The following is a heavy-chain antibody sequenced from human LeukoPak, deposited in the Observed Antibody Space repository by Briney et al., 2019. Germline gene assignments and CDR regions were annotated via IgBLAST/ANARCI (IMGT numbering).Heavy chain of an antibody. J-gene: IGHJ4*02. CDR3: AKDRKGYGGNGLPDY. CDR2: IRYDGSNK. V-gene: IGHV3-30*02. Sequence: GGSLRLSCAASRFTFDDYAMHWVRQAPGKGLEWVAFIRYDGSNKYYTDSVKGRFTISRDNSKNTLYLQMNSLRAEDTAVYYCAKDRKGYGGNGLPDYWGQGTLVTVSS. CDR1: RFTFDDYA. D-gene: IGHD4-23*01.